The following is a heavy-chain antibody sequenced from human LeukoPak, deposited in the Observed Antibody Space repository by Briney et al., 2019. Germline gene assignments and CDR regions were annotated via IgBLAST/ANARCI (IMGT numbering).Heavy chain of an antibody. CDR3: AKGAPYYDILTGYGGTLGD. D-gene: IGHD3-9*01. Sequence: GGSLRLSCAASGYTFSDYYMSWIRQAPGKGLKWVSYISSKGSTIYYADSVKGRFTISRDNSKNTLYLQMNSLRAEDTAVYYCAKGAPYYDILTGYGGTLGDWGQGTLVTVSS. J-gene: IGHJ4*02. CDR2: ISSKGSTI. CDR1: GYTFSDYY. V-gene: IGHV3-11*01.